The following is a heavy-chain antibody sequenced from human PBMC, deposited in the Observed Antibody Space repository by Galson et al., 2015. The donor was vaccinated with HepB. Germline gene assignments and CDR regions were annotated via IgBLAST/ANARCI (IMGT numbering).Heavy chain of an antibody. V-gene: IGHV3-7*03. J-gene: IGHJ2*01. D-gene: IGHD2/OR15-2a*01. CDR2: IKEDGSEK. CDR3: ARPNNWALMKRYWYFDL. Sequence: SLRLSCAASGFTFRSYWMSWVRQAPGKGLEWVATIKEDGSEKYYVDSVKGRFTVSRDNHKNSLSLQMNSLRAEDTAVYYCARPNNWALMKRYWYFDLWGRVTLVTVSS. CDR1: GFTFRSYW.